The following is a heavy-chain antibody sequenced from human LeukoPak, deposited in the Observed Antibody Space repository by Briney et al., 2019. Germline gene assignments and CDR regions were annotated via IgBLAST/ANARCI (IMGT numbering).Heavy chain of an antibody. CDR3: ASLSGYRGGPMDV. V-gene: IGHV4-59*01. J-gene: IGHJ6*02. CDR1: GGSISSYY. D-gene: IGHD2-15*01. CDR2: IYYSGST. Sequence: SETLCLTCTVSGGSISSYYWSWIRQPPGEGLEWIGYIYYSGSTNYNPSLKSRVTISVDTSKNQFSLKLSSVTAADTAVYYCASLSGYRGGPMDVWGQGTTVTVSS.